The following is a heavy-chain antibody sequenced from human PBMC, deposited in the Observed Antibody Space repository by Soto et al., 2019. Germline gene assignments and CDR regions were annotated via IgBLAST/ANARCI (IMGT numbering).Heavy chain of an antibody. CDR2: TNPNSGGT. CDR3: ARRLGGGGDYFYGMDV. CDR1: GYTFNEYY. J-gene: IGHJ6*02. D-gene: IGHD3-10*01. Sequence: QVQLVQSGAEVKKPGASVKVSCKTSGYTFNEYYIHWMRQVPGQGLEWMGWTNPNSGGTKFAKKFQGRITGTSDTSTSTVYMELGRLGSDDTAVYYCARRLGGGGDYFYGMDVWGQGTAVTVS. V-gene: IGHV1-2*02.